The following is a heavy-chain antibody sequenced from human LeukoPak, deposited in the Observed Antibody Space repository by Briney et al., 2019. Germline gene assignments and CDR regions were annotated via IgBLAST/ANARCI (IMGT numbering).Heavy chain of an antibody. J-gene: IGHJ3*02. CDR2: IYYSGST. V-gene: IGHV4-39*01. CDR3: ARPPLGAFDI. D-gene: IGHD7-27*01. Sequence: SETLSLTCTVSGGSITSSSYYWGWIRQSPGKGLEWIGSIYYSGSTYYNPSLKSRVTISVDTSKNQFSLKVSSVTAAETAVYYCARPPLGAFDIWVQGTMVTVSS. CDR1: GGSITSSSYY.